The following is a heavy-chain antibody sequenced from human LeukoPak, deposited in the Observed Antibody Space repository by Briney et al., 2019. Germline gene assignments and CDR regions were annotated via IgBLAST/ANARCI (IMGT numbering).Heavy chain of an antibody. J-gene: IGHJ4*02. D-gene: IGHD6-19*01. CDR3: AKDLSRAVAGTILDY. CDR1: GFTFSSYG. Sequence: GGTLRLSCAASGFTFSSYGMSWVRQAPGKGLEWVSAISGSGGSTYYADSVKGRFTISRDNSKNTLYLQMNSLRAEDTAVYYCAKDLSRAVAGTILDYWGQGTLVTVSS. CDR2: ISGSGGST. V-gene: IGHV3-23*01.